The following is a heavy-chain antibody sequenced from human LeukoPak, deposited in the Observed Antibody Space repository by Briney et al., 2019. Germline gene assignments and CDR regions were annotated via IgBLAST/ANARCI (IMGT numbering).Heavy chain of an antibody. CDR2: ISSSSSYI. Sequence: GGSLRLSCAASGFTFSSYSMNWVRQAPGKGLEWVSSISSSSSYIYYADSVKGRFTISRDDAKNSLYLQMNSLRAEDTAVYYCARDRLYYYGSGSYSSFWGQGTLVTVSS. V-gene: IGHV3-21*01. CDR1: GFTFSSYS. D-gene: IGHD3-10*01. CDR3: ARDRLYYYGSGSYSSF. J-gene: IGHJ4*02.